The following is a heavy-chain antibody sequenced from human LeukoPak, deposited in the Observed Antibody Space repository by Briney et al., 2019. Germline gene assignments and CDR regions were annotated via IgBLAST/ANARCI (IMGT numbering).Heavy chain of an antibody. CDR3: AKGLTTVVTGDAFDI. CDR2: ISWNSGSI. D-gene: IGHD4-23*01. V-gene: IGHV3-9*03. Sequence: GRSLRLSCAASGFTFDDYAMHWVRQAPGKGLEWVSGISWNSGSIGYADSVKGRFTISRDNAKNSLYLQMNSLRAEDMALYYCAKGLTTVVTGDAFDIWGQGTMVTVSS. CDR1: GFTFDDYA. J-gene: IGHJ3*02.